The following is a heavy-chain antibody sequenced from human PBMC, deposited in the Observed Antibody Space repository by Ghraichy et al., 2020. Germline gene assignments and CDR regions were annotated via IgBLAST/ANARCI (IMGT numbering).Heavy chain of an antibody. CDR3: ARASPIRRYFDWLAPPGMDV. CDR1: GYTFTSYD. V-gene: IGHV1-8*01. D-gene: IGHD3-9*01. Sequence: ASVKVSCKASGYTFTSYDINWVRQATGQGLEWMGWMNPNSGNTGYAQKFQGRVTMTRNTSISTAYMELSSLRSEDTAVYYCARASPIRRYFDWLAPPGMDVWGQGTTVTVSS. CDR2: MNPNSGNT. J-gene: IGHJ6*02.